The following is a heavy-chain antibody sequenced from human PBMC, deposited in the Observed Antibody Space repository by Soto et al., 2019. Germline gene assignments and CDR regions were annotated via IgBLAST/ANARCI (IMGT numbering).Heavy chain of an antibody. D-gene: IGHD3-10*01. J-gene: IGHJ5*02. CDR2: MNPNSGTT. CDR1: GYTFTSYD. CDR3: AREVFHGSGRYSTHNWFDP. Sequence: ASVKVSCKASGYTFTSYDINWVRQATGQGLEWMGWMNPNSGTTGYAQKFQGRVTMTRNTSISTAYMELSSLRSEETAVYYCAREVFHGSGRYSTHNWFDPWGQGSLVTVAS. V-gene: IGHV1-8*01.